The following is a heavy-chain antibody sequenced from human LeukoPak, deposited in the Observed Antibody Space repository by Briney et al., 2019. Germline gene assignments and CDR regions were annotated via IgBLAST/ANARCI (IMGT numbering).Heavy chain of an antibody. CDR3: ARDGTAPGLYFDL. CDR1: GFTFSDYW. V-gene: IGHV3-7*01. D-gene: IGHD6-13*01. CDR2: IKQDGSDK. Sequence: GGSLRLSCEVSGFTFSDYWMNWVRQAPGKGLEWVASIKQDGSDKSYVVSVKGRFTISRDNAKNSLYLQLSSLRVEDTAVYYCARDGTAPGLYFDLWGQGTLVTVSS. J-gene: IGHJ4*01.